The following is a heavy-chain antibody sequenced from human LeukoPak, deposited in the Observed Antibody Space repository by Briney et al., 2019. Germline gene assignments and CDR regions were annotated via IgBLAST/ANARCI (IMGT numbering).Heavy chain of an antibody. CDR2: MSSTSSSYK. Sequence: PGGSLRLSRSASGFTFSIYTMRWVRQPRGKGREGGSCMSSTSSSYKYYADSVKSRFTISRDNSKNTLYLQMNSLRAEDTAVYYCAKAPYYGSGSYYNAHFDYWGQGTLVTVSS. CDR3: AKAPYYGSGSYYNAHFDY. J-gene: IGHJ4*02. D-gene: IGHD3-10*01. CDR1: GFTFSIYT. V-gene: IGHV3-21*05.